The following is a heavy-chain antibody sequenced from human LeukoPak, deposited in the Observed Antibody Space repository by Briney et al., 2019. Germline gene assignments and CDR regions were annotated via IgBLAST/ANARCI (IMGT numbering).Heavy chain of an antibody. D-gene: IGHD6-6*01. CDR1: GGTFSSYA. Sequence: SVKVSCKASGGTFSSYAISWVRQAPGQGLEWMGGIIPIFGTANYAQKSQGRVTITADESTSTAYMELSSLRSEDTAVYYCASIEYSSSSAVYYYGMDVWGQGTTVTVSS. CDR2: IIPIFGTA. V-gene: IGHV1-69*13. J-gene: IGHJ6*02. CDR3: ASIEYSSSSAVYYYGMDV.